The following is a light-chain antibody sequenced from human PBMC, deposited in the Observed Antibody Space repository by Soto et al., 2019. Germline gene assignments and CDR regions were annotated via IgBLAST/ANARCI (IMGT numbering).Light chain of an antibody. CDR1: QGISSY. V-gene: IGKV1-8*01. CDR2: AAP. J-gene: IGKJ4*01. CDR3: QQYYSYPLLT. Sequence: AIRMTQSPSSFSASTGDRVTITCRASQGISSYLAWYQQKPGKAPKLLIYAAPTLQSGVPSRFSGSGSGTDFTLTISCLQSEDFATYYCQQYYSYPLLTFGGGTKVEIK.